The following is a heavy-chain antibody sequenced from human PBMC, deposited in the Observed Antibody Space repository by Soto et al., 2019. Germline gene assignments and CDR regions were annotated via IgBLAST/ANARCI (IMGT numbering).Heavy chain of an antibody. Sequence: QAGGSLRLSCAASGFTFSSYGMHWVRQAPGKGLEWVAVISYDGSNKYYADSVKGRFTISRDNSKNTLYLQMNSLRAEDTAVYYCANGGAGTTWYFDYWGQGTLVTVSS. CDR3: ANGGAGTTWYFDY. D-gene: IGHD1-7*01. V-gene: IGHV3-30*18. J-gene: IGHJ4*02. CDR1: GFTFSSYG. CDR2: ISYDGSNK.